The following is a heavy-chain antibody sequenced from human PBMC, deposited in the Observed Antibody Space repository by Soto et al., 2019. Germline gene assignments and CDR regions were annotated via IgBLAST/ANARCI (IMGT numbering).Heavy chain of an antibody. CDR2: INVGNGDT. J-gene: IGHJ4*02. CDR1: GYTFTNYA. D-gene: IGHD1-26*01. CDR3: ARDRGIVGATDFDY. Sequence: QVPLVQSGAEVKKPGASVKVSCKASGYTFTNYAIHWVRQAPGQRLEWMGWINVGNGDTKYSRKFQGRVTITRDTSATTADMELSSLRSQDTAVYYCARDRGIVGATDFDYWGRGTLVTVSS. V-gene: IGHV1-3*01.